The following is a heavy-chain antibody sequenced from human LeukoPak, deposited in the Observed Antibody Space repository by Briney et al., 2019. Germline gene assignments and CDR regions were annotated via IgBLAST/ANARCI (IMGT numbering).Heavy chain of an antibody. CDR3: ARGVGSGYTDY. CDR2: ISYSGNT. J-gene: IGHJ4*02. D-gene: IGHD3-22*01. CDR1: GGSISNYY. Sequence: SETLSLTCTVSGGSISNYYWTWIRQPPGKGLEWIGFISYSGNTDYNPSLKSRVTISLDTSKNQFSLKLISVTAADTAVYYCARGVGSGYTDYWGQGALVTVSS. V-gene: IGHV4-59*01.